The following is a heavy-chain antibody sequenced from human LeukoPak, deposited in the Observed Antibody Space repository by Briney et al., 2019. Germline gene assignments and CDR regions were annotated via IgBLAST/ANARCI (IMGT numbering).Heavy chain of an antibody. Sequence: RASVKVSCKASGYTFTSYYMHWVRQAPGQGLEWMGIINPSGGSTSYAQKFQGRVTMTRDMSTSTVYMELSSLRSEDTAVYYCARDGLMGYYDSSGQFDYWGRGTLVTVSS. CDR3: ARDGLMGYYDSSGQFDY. D-gene: IGHD3-22*01. CDR1: GYTFTSYY. V-gene: IGHV1-46*01. J-gene: IGHJ4*02. CDR2: INPSGGST.